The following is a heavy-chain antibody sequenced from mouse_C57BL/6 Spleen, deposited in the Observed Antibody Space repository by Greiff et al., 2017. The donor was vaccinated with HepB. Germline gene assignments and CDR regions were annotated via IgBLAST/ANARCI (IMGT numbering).Heavy chain of an antibody. J-gene: IGHJ2*01. V-gene: IGHV5-4*01. CDR2: ISDGGSYT. CDR3: ARDIYYGSRDYFDY. Sequence: EVQLQESGGGLVKPGGSLKLSCAASGFTFSSYAMSWVRQTPEKRLEWVATISDGGSYTYYPDNVKGRFTISRDNAKNNLYLQMSHLKSEDTAMYYCARDIYYGSRDYFDYWGQGTTLTVSS. CDR1: GFTFSSYA. D-gene: IGHD1-1*01.